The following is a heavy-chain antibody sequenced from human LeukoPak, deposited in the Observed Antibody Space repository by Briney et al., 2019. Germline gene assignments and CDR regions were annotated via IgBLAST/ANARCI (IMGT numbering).Heavy chain of an antibody. Sequence: PSETPSLTCTVSGGSISSGGYYWSWIRQHPGKGLEWIGYIYYSGSTYYNPSLKSRVTISVDTSKNQFSLKLSSVTAADTAVYYCARGLSSTGFDYWGQGTLVTVSS. V-gene: IGHV4-31*03. CDR1: GGSISSGGYY. D-gene: IGHD2/OR15-2a*01. J-gene: IGHJ4*02. CDR2: IYYSGST. CDR3: ARGLSSTGFDY.